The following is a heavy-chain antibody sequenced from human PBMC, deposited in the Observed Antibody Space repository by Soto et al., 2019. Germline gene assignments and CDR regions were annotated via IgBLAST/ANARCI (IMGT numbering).Heavy chain of an antibody. V-gene: IGHV3-7*01. CDR3: VRDRGYSTYDN. J-gene: IGHJ4*02. Sequence: EVYLVESGGGLVQPGGSLSLSCAASGFTFKSYWMAWVRQAPGKGLEWVANMKEDGGEINYVESVRGRFTISRDNAENSLHLQMSSLRAEDTAVYHCVRDRGYSTYDNWGQGTLVTVSS. CDR2: MKEDGGEI. CDR1: GFTFKSYW. D-gene: IGHD3-22*01.